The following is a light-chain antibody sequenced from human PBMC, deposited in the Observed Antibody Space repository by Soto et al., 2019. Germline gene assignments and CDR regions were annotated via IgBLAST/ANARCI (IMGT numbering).Light chain of an antibody. CDR1: QSLLHSNGYNY. Sequence: DIVMTQSPLSLSVTPGEPASISCRSSQSLLHSNGYNYLDWYLQKPGQSPQLLIYLGSNRASGVPDRFSGSGSGTEFTLKISRVEAEDVGVYYCIQALQTALTFGGGPKVEIK. V-gene: IGKV2-28*01. J-gene: IGKJ4*02. CDR2: LGS. CDR3: IQALQTALT.